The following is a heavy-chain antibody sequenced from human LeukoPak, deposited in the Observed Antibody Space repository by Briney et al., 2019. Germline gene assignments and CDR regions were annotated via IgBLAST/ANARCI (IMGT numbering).Heavy chain of an antibody. D-gene: IGHD6-13*01. Sequence: GASVKVSCKASGYTFASYYMHWVRQAPGQGLERMGIINPSGGSTSYAQKFQGRVTMTRDTSTSTVYMELSSLRSEDTAVYYCARVSWGSLIDYWGQGTLVTVSS. CDR3: ARVSWGSLIDY. CDR1: GYTFASYY. V-gene: IGHV1-46*01. J-gene: IGHJ4*02. CDR2: INPSGGST.